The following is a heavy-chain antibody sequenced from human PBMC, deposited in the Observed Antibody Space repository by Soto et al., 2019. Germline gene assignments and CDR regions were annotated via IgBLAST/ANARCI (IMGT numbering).Heavy chain of an antibody. Sequence: EVQLLESGGGFIQPGGSLRLSCAASGFTPSSSDMSWVRQGPGKGLEWVSTIDGAGRITYYADSVKGRFTISRDNSKNTLYLQMESLGADDTAVYYCVKNSGWFRSWGQGALVTVSS. CDR3: VKNSGWFRS. CDR2: IDGAGRIT. V-gene: IGHV3-23*01. J-gene: IGHJ5*01. D-gene: IGHD3-10*01. CDR1: GFTPSSSD.